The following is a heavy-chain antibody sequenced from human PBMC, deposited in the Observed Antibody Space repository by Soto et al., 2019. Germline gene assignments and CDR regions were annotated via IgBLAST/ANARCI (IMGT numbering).Heavy chain of an antibody. CDR1: GGSISNYY. CDR3: ASGGNWFDP. Sequence: LSLTCNVSGGSISNYYWTWVRQSPEKGLEWIGYMYYNGNINYNPSLKSRVTISIDTSKNQFSLTLKSVTAADTAVYYCASGGNWFDPWCQGVLVTVSS. J-gene: IGHJ5*02. CDR2: MYYNGNI. V-gene: IGHV4-59*01. D-gene: IGHD3-16*01.